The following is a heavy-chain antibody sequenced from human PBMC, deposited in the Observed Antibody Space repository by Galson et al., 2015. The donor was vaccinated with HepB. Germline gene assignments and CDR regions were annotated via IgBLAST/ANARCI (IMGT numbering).Heavy chain of an antibody. CDR3: ARRAGSGYYFY. D-gene: IGHD3-22*01. V-gene: IGHV4-39*01. CDR2: IYYSGST. CDR1: GGSISSSSYY. Sequence: SEPLSLTCTVSGGSISSSSYYWGWIRQPPGKGLEWIGSIYYSGSTYYNPSLKSRVTISVDTSKNQFSLKLSSVTAADTAVYYCARRAGSGYYFYWGQGTLVTVSS. J-gene: IGHJ4*02.